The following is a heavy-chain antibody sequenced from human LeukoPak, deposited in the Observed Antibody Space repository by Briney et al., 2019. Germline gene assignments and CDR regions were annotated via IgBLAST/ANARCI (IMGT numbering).Heavy chain of an antibody. J-gene: IGHJ4*02. V-gene: IGHV3-30*04. D-gene: IGHD2-21*02. CDR3: APIVVVTASGY. CDR1: GFTFSSYA. CDR2: ISYDGSNK. Sequence: AGGSLRLSCAASGFTFSSYAMHWVRQAPGKGLEWVAVISYDGSNKYYADSVKGRFTISRDNSKNTLYLQMNSLRAEDTAVYYCAPIVVVTASGYWGQGTLVTVSS.